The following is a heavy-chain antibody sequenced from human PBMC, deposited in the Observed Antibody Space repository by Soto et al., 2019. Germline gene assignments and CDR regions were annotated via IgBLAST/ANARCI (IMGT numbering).Heavy chain of an antibody. CDR2: IIPIIGTP. J-gene: IGHJ4*02. D-gene: IGHD3-10*01. CDR3: ARDLEFRDGNISHLDY. Sequence: SVKVSCKASGGTFRNHVFNWVRQAPGQGLEWMGGIIPIIGTPNYAQKFQGRVTITTDASTNTVYLEVSSLRSQDTAVYYCARDLEFRDGNISHLDYWGQGTLVTVSS. V-gene: IGHV1-69*05. CDR1: GGTFRNHV.